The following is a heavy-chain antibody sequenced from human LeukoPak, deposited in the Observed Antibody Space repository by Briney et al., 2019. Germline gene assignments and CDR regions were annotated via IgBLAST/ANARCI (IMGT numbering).Heavy chain of an antibody. CDR2: IYYSGST. CDR1: GGSISSYY. CDR3: ARPPSRSDFWSGYTFDY. V-gene: IGHV4-59*01. D-gene: IGHD3-3*01. Sequence: SETLSLTCTVSGGSISSYYWSWIRQPPGKGLEWVGYIYYSGSTNYNPSLKSRVTISVDTSKNQFSLKLSSVTAADTAVYYCARPPSRSDFWSGYTFDYWGQGTLVTVSS. J-gene: IGHJ4*02.